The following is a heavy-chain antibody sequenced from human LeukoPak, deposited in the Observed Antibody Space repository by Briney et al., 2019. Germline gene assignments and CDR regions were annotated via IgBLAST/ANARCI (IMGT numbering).Heavy chain of an antibody. D-gene: IGHD6-19*01. CDR3: ARGSRWLLAFDI. V-gene: IGHV4-4*07. J-gene: IGHJ3*02. CDR2: IYTSGST. Sequence: SETLSLTCTVSGGSISSYYWGWIRQPAGKGLEWIGRIYTSGSTNYNPSLKSRVTMSVDTSKNQFSLKLSSVTAADTAVYYCARGSRWLLAFDIWGQGTMVTVSS. CDR1: GGSISSYY.